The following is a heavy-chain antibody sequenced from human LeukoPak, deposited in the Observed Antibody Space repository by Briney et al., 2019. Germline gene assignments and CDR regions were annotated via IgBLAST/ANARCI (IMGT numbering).Heavy chain of an antibody. CDR1: GGSISSYY. D-gene: IGHD6-13*01. CDR3: ARAYSSSRFNWFDP. V-gene: IGHV4-4*07. J-gene: IGHJ5*02. CDR2: IYTSGST. Sequence: PSETLSLTCTVSGGSISSYYRSWIRQPAGKGLEWIGRIYTSGSTNYNPSLKSRVTMSVDTSKNQFSLKLSSVTAADTAVYYCARAYSSSRFNWFDPWGQGTLVTVSS.